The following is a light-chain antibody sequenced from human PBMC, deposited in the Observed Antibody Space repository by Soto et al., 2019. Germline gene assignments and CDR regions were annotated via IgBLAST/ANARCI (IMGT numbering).Light chain of an antibody. Sequence: DIVMTQTPISLSVTPGQPTSISCKSSQSLXHSDXKTXLSWYLQKPGQPPQLLISEVSNRFSGVPDRFSGSGSGTDFTLKISRVEADDVGVYYCMQSLELPRTFGQGTKVEIK. V-gene: IGKV2D-29*01. J-gene: IGKJ1*01. CDR2: EVS. CDR3: MQSLELPRT. CDR1: QSLXHSDXKTX.